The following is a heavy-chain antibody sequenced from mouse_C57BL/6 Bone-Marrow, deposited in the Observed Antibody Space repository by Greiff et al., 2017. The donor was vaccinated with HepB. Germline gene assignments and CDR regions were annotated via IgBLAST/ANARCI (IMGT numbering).Heavy chain of an antibody. CDR1: GYAFSSSW. V-gene: IGHV1-82*01. J-gene: IGHJ3*01. CDR3: ARWGGLAY. CDR2: IYPGDGDT. Sequence: LEESGPELVKPGASVKISCKASGYAFSSSWMNWVKQRPGKGLEWIGRIYPGDGDTNYNGKFKGKATLTADKSSSTAYMQLSSLTSEDSAVYFCARWGGLAYWGQGTLVTVSA.